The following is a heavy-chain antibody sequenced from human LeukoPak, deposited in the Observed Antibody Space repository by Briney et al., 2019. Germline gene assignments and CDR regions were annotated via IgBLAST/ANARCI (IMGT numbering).Heavy chain of an antibody. Sequence: ASVKVSCKASGYTFTSYYMHWVRQAPGQGLEWMGIINPSGGSTSYAQKFQGRVTMTRDTSTSAVYMELSSLRSEDTAVYYCARDHGYYDSSGYLDYWGQGTLVTVSS. V-gene: IGHV1-46*01. CDR2: INPSGGST. D-gene: IGHD3-22*01. J-gene: IGHJ4*02. CDR3: ARDHGYYDSSGYLDY. CDR1: GYTFTSYY.